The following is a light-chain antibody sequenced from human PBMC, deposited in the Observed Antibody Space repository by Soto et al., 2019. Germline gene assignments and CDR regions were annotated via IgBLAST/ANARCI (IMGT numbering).Light chain of an antibody. V-gene: IGKV3-11*01. J-gene: IGKJ1*01. CDR1: QNINTN. CDR3: QQRGNWPRTWA. CDR2: DAS. Sequence: EIVLTQAPVNLSLSPGEGATLSCKASQNINTNLGWYQQKPGQAPRLLIYDASLRATGIPARFTGSGYGTDFTLTINSLEPEDFAVYYCQQRGNWPRTWAFGQGTKVEVK.